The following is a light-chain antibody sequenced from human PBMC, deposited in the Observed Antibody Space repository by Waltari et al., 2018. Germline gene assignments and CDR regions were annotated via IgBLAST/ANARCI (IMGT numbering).Light chain of an antibody. CDR1: QRLQHSTGYTF. J-gene: IGKJ1*01. CDR2: LAS. V-gene: IGKV2-28*01. CDR3: MQALENPPT. Sequence: DIVMTQTPLSSPVTLGQPASIPLRFSQRLQHSTGYTFLDWYVQKPGQSPQLLISLASNRASGVPDRFTGSGSGTYFTLKISRVGADDVGVYYCMQALENPPTFGQGTKVEIK.